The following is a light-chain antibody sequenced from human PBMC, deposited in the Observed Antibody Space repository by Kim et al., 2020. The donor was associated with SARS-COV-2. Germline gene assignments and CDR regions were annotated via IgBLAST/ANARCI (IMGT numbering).Light chain of an antibody. CDR3: AAWDDSLSAYV. CDR2: RGS. V-gene: IGLV1-47*01. CDR1: SSNLGRNS. J-gene: IGLJ1*01. Sequence: ELTQPPSASGTPGQRVTISCSGGSSNLGRNSVYWYQHVPGAAPKLLIYRGSNRPSGVPDRFAGSKSDNSASLVISGLRSEDEADYYCAAWDDSLSAYVFGTGTKVTVL.